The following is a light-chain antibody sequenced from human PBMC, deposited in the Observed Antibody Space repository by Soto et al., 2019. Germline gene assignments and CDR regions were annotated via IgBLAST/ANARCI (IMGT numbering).Light chain of an antibody. Sequence: DIQLTQSPSFLSASVGDRVTISCRASQGISDYLAWYQQKPGKAPKLLIYGASTLQSGVPSRFSVSASGTEFTLTISSLQPDDFATYFCQQFNAYPLTFGGGTKLEIK. J-gene: IGKJ4*01. CDR1: QGISDY. CDR2: GAS. V-gene: IGKV1-9*01. CDR3: QQFNAYPLT.